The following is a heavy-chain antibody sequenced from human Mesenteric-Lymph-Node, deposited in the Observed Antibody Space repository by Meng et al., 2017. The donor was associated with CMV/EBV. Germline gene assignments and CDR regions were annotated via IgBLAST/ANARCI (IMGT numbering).Heavy chain of an antibody. CDR1: GYTFTSYA. D-gene: IGHD6-13*01. V-gene: IGHV7-4-1*02. J-gene: IGHJ5*02. Sequence: CKASGYTFTSYAMNWVRQAPGQGIEWMGWINTNTGNPTYAQGFTGRFVFSLDTSVSTAYLQISSLKAEDTAVYYCARVYSSSWPRFDPWGQGTLVTVSS. CDR2: INTNTGNP. CDR3: ARVYSSSWPRFDP.